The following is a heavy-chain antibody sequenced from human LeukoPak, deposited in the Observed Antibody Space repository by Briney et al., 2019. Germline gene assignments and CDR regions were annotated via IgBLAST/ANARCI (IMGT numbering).Heavy chain of an antibody. D-gene: IGHD2-15*01. J-gene: IGHJ4*02. Sequence: ETLSLTCTVSGGSIRSGDYYWSWIRQPPGKGLEWVSTIGGSASVTFYADSVKGRFTISRDNSKNTLYLQMNSLRAEDTAVYYCAKGGYGSYYSRADCWGQGTLVTVSS. CDR2: IGGSASVT. CDR3: AKGGYGSYYSRADC. V-gene: IGHV3-23*01. CDR1: GGSIRSGDYY.